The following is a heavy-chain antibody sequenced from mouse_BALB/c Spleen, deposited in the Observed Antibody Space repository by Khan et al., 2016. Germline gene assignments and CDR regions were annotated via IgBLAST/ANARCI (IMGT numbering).Heavy chain of an antibody. V-gene: IGHV6-6*02. CDR3: YRFTEDY. D-gene: IGHD2-14*01. Sequence: EVKLEESGGGLVQPGGSMKLSCVASGFTFSNYWMNWFRQSPEKGLEWVAEIRLKSNNYGTHYAESVKGRFTISRDDFKSSVYLQMNNLRAEDTGSYYCYRFTEDYWGQGTSVTVSS. CDR2: IRLKSNNYGT. CDR1: GFTFSNYW. J-gene: IGHJ4*01.